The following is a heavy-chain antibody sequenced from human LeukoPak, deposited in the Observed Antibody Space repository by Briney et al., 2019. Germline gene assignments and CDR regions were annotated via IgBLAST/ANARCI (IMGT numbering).Heavy chain of an antibody. CDR2: ISGSGGST. V-gene: IGHV3-23*01. J-gene: IGHJ6*02. CDR3: AKDSLYDSSGYYYYYYYYGMDV. CDR1: GFTFSSYA. Sequence: GGSLRLSCAASGFTFSSYAMSWVRQAPGKRLERVSAISGSGGSTYYADSVKGRFTISRDNSKNTLYLQMNSLRAEDTAVYYCAKDSLYDSSGYYYYYYYYGMDVWGQGTTVTVSS. D-gene: IGHD3-22*01.